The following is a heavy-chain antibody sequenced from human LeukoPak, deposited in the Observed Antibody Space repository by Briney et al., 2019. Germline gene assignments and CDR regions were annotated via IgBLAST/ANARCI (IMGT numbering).Heavy chain of an antibody. D-gene: IGHD4-11*01. CDR3: ASSDYILFDY. CDR2: ISSSSSTI. V-gene: IGHV3-48*01. J-gene: IGHJ4*02. Sequence: GGSLRLSCAASGFTFNTYSMNWVRQAPGKGLEWISYISSSSSTIYYADSVKGRFIISRDNAKNSLYLQMNSLRAEDTAVYYCASSDYILFDYWGQGTLVTVSS. CDR1: GFTFNTYS.